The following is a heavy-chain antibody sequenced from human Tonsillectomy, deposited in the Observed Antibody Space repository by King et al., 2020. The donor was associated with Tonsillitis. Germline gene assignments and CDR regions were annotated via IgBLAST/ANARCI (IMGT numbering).Heavy chain of an antibody. D-gene: IGHD3-10*01. Sequence: QFTLKESGPALVKPTQTLTLTCTFSGFSLSTSGMCVSWIRQPPGKALEWLARIDWDDDKYYSTSLKTRLTISKDTSKNQVVLTMTNMDPVDTATYYCARTESYYCSVSYPSWGQGTLVTVSS. CDR1: GFSLSTSGMC. V-gene: IGHV2-70*15. CDR3: ARTESYYCSVSYPS. CDR2: IDWDDDK. J-gene: IGHJ5*02.